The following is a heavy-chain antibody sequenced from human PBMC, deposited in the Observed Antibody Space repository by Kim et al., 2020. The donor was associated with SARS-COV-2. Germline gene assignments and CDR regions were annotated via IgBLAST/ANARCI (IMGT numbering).Heavy chain of an antibody. CDR3: AKDRTAAAAYGAFPH. V-gene: IGHV3-23*01. D-gene: IGHD6-25*01. CDR2: ISGSDGST. Sequence: GGSLRLSCTASGFTFSGYAMNWVRQAPGKGLEWVSTISGSDGSTYYAESVMGRFTISRDNSKTSLYLQMNSLRAEDTAVYYCAKDRTAAAAYGAFPHWG. J-gene: IGHJ1*01. CDR1: GFTFSGYA.